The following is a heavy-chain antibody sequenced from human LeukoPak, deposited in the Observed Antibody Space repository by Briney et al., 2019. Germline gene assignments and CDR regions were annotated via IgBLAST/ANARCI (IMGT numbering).Heavy chain of an antibody. D-gene: IGHD1-26*01. J-gene: IGHJ6*02. CDR2: ISGRGGST. Sequence: GGSLRLSCAASGFTFSSYAMSWVRQAPGKGLEWVSAISGRGGSTYYTDSVKDRFTISRDNSKNTLYLQMNSLRAEDTAVYYCAKYGEWELDYYYYGMDVWGQGTTVTVSS. CDR1: GFTFSSYA. V-gene: IGHV3-23*01. CDR3: AKYGEWELDYYYYGMDV.